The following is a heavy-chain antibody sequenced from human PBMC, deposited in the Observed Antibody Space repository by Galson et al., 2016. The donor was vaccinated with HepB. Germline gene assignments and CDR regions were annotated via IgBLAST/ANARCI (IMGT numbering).Heavy chain of an antibody. V-gene: IGHV3-21*01. D-gene: IGHD6-13*01. CDR2: ISSGSSYI. CDR3: ARVREQQLLDAFDI. Sequence: SLRLSCATSGFTFTRYNMYWVRQAPGKGLEWVSSISSGSSYIYYADSVKGRFTISRDNVKKSLYLQMNSLRPEDTAVYYCARVREQQLLDAFDIWGQGTMVTVSS. J-gene: IGHJ3*02. CDR1: GFTFTRYN.